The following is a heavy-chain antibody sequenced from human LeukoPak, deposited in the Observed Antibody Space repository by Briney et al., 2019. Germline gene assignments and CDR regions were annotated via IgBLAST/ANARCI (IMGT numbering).Heavy chain of an antibody. CDR2: ISGSGVST. V-gene: IGHV3-23*01. J-gene: IGHJ1*01. Sequence: TGGSLRLSCAASGFTFSNYGMNWVRQAPGKGLEWVSDISGSGVSTYYEDSVEGRVTISRDNSKNTLYLQMNSLRPEDTALYYCAKDSNGPTGPEYFHHWGQGTLVTVSS. D-gene: IGHD2-8*01. CDR3: AKDSNGPTGPEYFHH. CDR1: GFTFSNYG.